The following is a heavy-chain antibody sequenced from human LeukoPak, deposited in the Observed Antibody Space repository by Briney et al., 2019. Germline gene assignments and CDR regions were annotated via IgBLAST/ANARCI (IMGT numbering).Heavy chain of an antibody. V-gene: IGHV1-24*01. CDR1: GDTLNDLS. Sequence: ASVKVSCKVSGDTLNDLSMHWVRKSPGGGLEWMRGRDPEDGETIYAQKFQGRLTMTEDTSTDTVYMELSSLRSEDTAIYYCATGVPVVPAPTYYYYYFDVWGKGTTVTVSS. D-gene: IGHD2-2*01. CDR2: RDPEDGET. J-gene: IGHJ6*03. CDR3: ATGVPVVPAPTYYYYYFDV.